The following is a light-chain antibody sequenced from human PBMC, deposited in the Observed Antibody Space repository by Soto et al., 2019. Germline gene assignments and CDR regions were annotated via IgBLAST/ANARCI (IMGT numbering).Light chain of an antibody. Sequence: QSALTQPPSASGSPGQSVTISCTGSSSDVGGYNYVSWYQQHPGKAPKLMIYEVSKRPSGVPDRFSGSKSGNTASLTVSGLQAEDEADYYCSSYPGTNNPYVFGTGTEVTVL. J-gene: IGLJ1*01. CDR1: SSDVGGYNY. CDR2: EVS. V-gene: IGLV2-8*01. CDR3: SSYPGTNNPYV.